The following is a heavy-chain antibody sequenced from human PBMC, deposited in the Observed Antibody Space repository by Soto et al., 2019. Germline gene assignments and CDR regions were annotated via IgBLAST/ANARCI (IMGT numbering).Heavy chain of an antibody. J-gene: IGHJ5*02. V-gene: IGHV4-59*08. Sequence: SETLSHTCTVSGGSSSSYYWSWIRQPPGKGLEWIGYIYYSGSTNYNPSLKSRVTTSVDTSKNQFSLKLSSVTAADTAVYYCARHRLGAYYYDSSALGGFDPWGQGTLVTVSS. CDR1: GGSSSSYY. CDR2: IYYSGST. CDR3: ARHRLGAYYYDSSALGGFDP. D-gene: IGHD3-22*01.